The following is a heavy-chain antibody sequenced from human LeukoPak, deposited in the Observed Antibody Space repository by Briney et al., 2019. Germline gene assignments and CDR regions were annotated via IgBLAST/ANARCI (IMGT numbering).Heavy chain of an antibody. CDR3: ARSGGWYFDY. V-gene: IGHV3-48*03. CDR1: GFTLSGYA. CDR2: ISSSGSDV. Sequence: GGSLRLSCAASGFTLSGYAMNWVHQAPGKGLEGVSYISSSGSDVYYADSVKGRFTISRDNAKNSLYLQMNSLRAEDTAVYYCARSGGWYFDYWGQGTLVTVSS. J-gene: IGHJ4*02. D-gene: IGHD6-19*01.